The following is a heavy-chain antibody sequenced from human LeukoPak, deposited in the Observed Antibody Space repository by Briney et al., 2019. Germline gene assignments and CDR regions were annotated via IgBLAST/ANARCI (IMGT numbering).Heavy chain of an antibody. CDR1: GFTFSSYS. CDR2: ISSSSSTI. D-gene: IGHD3-9*01. Sequence: PGGSLRLSCAASGFTFSSYSMNWVRQAPGKGLEWVSYISSSSSTIYYADSVKGRFTISRDNAKNSLYLQMSSLRDEDTAVYYCARVWDYDILTGYRGSFDYWGQGTLVTVSS. V-gene: IGHV3-48*02. CDR3: ARVWDYDILTGYRGSFDY. J-gene: IGHJ4*02.